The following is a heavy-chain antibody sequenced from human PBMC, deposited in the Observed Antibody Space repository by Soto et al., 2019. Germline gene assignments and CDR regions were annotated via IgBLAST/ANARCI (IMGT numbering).Heavy chain of an antibody. Sequence: QVQLVESGGGVVQPGRSLRLSCVASGFTFRSYVMYWVRQAPGKGLEWVAVISYDGNKKYYADSVKGRFTISRDNSKNTLYLQMNSLRAEDTAVYYCARAGCDGGSCYTLAGLRHGMDVWGHRTTVTVSS. CDR1: GFTFRSYV. V-gene: IGHV3-30-3*01. J-gene: IGHJ6*02. CDR2: ISYDGNKK. CDR3: ARAGCDGGSCYTLAGLRHGMDV. D-gene: IGHD2-15*01.